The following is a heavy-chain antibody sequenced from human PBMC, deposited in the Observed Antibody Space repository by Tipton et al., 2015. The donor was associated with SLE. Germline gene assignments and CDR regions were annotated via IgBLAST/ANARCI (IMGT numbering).Heavy chain of an antibody. CDR1: GGSISSSSYY. Sequence: TLSLTCTVSGGSISSSSYYWGWIRQPPGKGLEWIGYIYYSGSTNYNPSLKSRVTISVDTSKNQFSLKLSSVTAADTAVYYCAKGSGWWRYYYYMDVWGKGSTVTVSS. CDR2: IYYSGST. CDR3: AKGSGWWRYYYYMDV. V-gene: IGHV4-61*05. D-gene: IGHD6-19*01. J-gene: IGHJ6*03.